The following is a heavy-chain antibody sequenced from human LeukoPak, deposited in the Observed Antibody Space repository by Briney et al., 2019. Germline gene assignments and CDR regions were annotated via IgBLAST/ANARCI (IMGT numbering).Heavy chain of an antibody. D-gene: IGHD1-26*01. CDR1: GGSFSGYY. J-gene: IGHJ4*02. V-gene: IGHV4-34*01. CDR2: INHSGST. Sequence: KASETLSLTCAVCGGSFSGYYWSWIRQPPGKGLEWIGEINHSGSTNYNPSLKSRVTISVDTSKNQFSLKLSSVTAADTAVYYCARAAGSYYVYFDYWGQGTLVTVSS. CDR3: ARAAGSYYVYFDY.